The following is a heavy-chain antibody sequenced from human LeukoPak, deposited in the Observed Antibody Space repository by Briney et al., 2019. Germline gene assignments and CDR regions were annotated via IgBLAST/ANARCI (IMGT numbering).Heavy chain of an antibody. V-gene: IGHV1-2*06. CDR3: ASGRGSGYYAFDI. D-gene: IGHD3-22*01. CDR2: INPSGGST. CDR1: GYTFTSYY. J-gene: IGHJ3*02. Sequence: ASVKVSCKASGYTFTSYYMHWVRQAPGQGLEWMGLINPSGGSTNYAQKFQGRVTMTRDTSISTAYMELSRLRSDDTAVYYCASGRGSGYYAFDIWGQGTMVTVSS.